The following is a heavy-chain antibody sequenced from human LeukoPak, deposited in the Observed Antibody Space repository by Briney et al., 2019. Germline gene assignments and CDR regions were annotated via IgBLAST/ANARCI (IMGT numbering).Heavy chain of an antibody. CDR3: ARHPPRGITGTPSAFDY. D-gene: IGHD1-7*01. Sequence: SETLSLICTVSGGSISSYYWSWIWQPPGKGLEWIGYIYYSGSTNYNPSLKSRVTISVDTSKNQFSLKLSSVTAADTAVYYCARHPPRGITGTPSAFDYWGQGTLVTVSS. V-gene: IGHV4-59*08. J-gene: IGHJ4*02. CDR2: IYYSGST. CDR1: GGSISSYY.